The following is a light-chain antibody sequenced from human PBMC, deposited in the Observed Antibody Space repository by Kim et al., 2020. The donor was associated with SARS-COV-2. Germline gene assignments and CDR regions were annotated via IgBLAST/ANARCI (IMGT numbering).Light chain of an antibody. CDR1: QYVNNY. CDR2: DVS. Sequence: EIVLTQSPATLSLSPGERATLSCRASQYVNNYLAWYQQRPGQAPRLLIYDVSDRATAIPARFSGSGSGTDFTLTISSLEPEDFAVYYCQHRRSFGQGTKVDIK. J-gene: IGKJ1*01. CDR3: QHRRS. V-gene: IGKV3-11*01.